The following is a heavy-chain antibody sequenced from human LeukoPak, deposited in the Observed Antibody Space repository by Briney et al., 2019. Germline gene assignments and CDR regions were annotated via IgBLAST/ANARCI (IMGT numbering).Heavy chain of an antibody. D-gene: IGHD6-13*01. CDR3: ARSSFIAAAGYFY. Sequence: ASVKVSCKASGYTFTSYDINWVRQPTGQGLEWMEWMNPNSGNTGYAQKFQGRVTMTRNTSISTAYMELSSLRSEDTAVYYCARSSFIAAAGYFYWGQGTLVTVSS. J-gene: IGHJ4*02. V-gene: IGHV1-8*01. CDR2: MNPNSGNT. CDR1: GYTFTSYD.